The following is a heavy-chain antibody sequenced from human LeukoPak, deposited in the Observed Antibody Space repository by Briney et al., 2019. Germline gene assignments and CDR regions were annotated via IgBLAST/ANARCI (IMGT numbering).Heavy chain of an antibody. J-gene: IGHJ1*01. CDR3: ATETYSGYLGY. CDR2: ISDSSTYI. D-gene: IGHD5-12*01. Sequence: GRSLRLSCAASGFTFSTYSMNWVRQAPGKGLEWVSSISDSSTYIYSADSVKGRFTISRDNARNSLYLQMHSLRAEDTAVYYCATETYSGYLGYWGQGTLVTVSS. CDR1: GFTFSTYS. V-gene: IGHV3-21*01.